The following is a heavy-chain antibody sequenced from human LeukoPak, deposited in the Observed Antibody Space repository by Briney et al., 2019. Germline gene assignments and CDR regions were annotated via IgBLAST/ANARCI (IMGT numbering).Heavy chain of an antibody. CDR2: INNSGCT. J-gene: IGHJ4*02. D-gene: IGHD6-19*01. Sequence: SETLSLTCAVYGGSFSGYYWSWIRQPPGKGLEWIGAINNSGCTNYNPPLKSRVTISVDTSKNKFSLKLSAVTAADTAVYYCVVIPRSIAVAGTKQACWGQGSLVTVSS. V-gene: IGHV4-34*01. CDR3: VVIPRSIAVAGTKQAC. CDR1: GGSFSGYY.